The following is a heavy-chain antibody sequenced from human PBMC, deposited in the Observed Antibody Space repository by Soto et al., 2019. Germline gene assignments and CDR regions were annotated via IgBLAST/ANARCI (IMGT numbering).Heavy chain of an antibody. CDR2: ISGSSDAA. V-gene: IGHV3-23*01. CDR3: GKYSGSYPVYNGMNV. Sequence: EVQLLESGGGLVQPGGSLRLSCAASGFPFSTSAMNWVRQAPGKGLEWVSIISGSSDAAHYAESVKGRFTSSRDNSKNTLYLQMNSLRAEDTAVYYCGKYSGSYPVYNGMNVRGQGTTVTVSS. J-gene: IGHJ6*02. D-gene: IGHD1-26*01. CDR1: GFPFSTSA.